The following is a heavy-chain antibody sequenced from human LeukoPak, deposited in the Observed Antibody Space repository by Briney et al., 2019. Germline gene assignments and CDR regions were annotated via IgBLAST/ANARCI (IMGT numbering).Heavy chain of an antibody. CDR3: ARGQQWLGFDP. CDR2: TNPSGGST. Sequence: ASVKVSCKASGYTFTSYYMHWVRQAPGQGLEWMGITNPSGGSTSYAQKFQGRVTMTRDTSTSTVYMELSSLRSEDTAVDYCARGQQWLGFDPWGQGTLVTVSS. D-gene: IGHD6-19*01. CDR1: GYTFTSYY. V-gene: IGHV1-46*01. J-gene: IGHJ5*02.